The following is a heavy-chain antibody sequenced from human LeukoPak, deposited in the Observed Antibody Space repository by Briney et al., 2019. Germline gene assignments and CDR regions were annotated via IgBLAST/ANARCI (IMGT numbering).Heavy chain of an antibody. J-gene: IGHJ4*02. CDR1: GFTFSNAW. CDR2: IKSKTDGATT. Sequence: KSGGSLRLSCAASGFTFSNAWMSWVRQAPGKGLEWVGRIKSKTDGATTDYAAPVKGRFTISRDDSKNTLYLQMNSLRAEDTAVYYCARGPSGYHNTGGQGTLVTVSS. D-gene: IGHD5-12*01. CDR3: ARGPSGYHNT. V-gene: IGHV3-15*01.